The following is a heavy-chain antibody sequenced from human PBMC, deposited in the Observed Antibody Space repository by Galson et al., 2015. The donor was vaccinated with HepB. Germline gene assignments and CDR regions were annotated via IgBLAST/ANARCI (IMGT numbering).Heavy chain of an antibody. CDR1: GYTFTDYY. D-gene: IGHD4-23*01. J-gene: IGHJ4*02. CDR2: VDPDDGET. Sequence: VKVSCKVSGYTFTDYYMHWVQQAPGKGLEWMGLVDPDDGETMYAEKFQGRVTITADTSKDTVYMELSSLRPDDTAVYYCATLGGNRCWGQGTLITVSS. CDR3: ATLGGNRC. V-gene: IGHV1-69-2*01.